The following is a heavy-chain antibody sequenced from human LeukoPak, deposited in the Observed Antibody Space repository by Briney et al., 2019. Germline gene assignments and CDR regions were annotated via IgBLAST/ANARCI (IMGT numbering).Heavy chain of an antibody. Sequence: GESLQISCQGSGYSFTSYWIGWVRQMPGKGLEWMGIIYPGDSDTRYSPSFQGQVTISADKSISTAYLQWSSLKASDTAMYYCARTVYSYGSPFDYWGQGTLVTVSS. CDR3: ARTVYSYGSPFDY. CDR1: GYSFTSYW. D-gene: IGHD5-18*01. CDR2: IYPGDSDT. V-gene: IGHV5-51*01. J-gene: IGHJ4*02.